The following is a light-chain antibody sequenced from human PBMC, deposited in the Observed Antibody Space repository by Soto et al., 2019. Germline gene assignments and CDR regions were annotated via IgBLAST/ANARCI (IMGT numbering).Light chain of an antibody. J-gene: IGKJ5*01. V-gene: IGKV3-20*01. Sequence: EIVLTQSPGTLSLSPGETATLSCRASQSVSSTYLAWYQQKPGQAPGLLLYGASNRASGIPDRFAGSGSGTDFTLTISRLEPEDFVLYYCQHFRAFGQGTRLEIK. CDR3: QHFRA. CDR2: GAS. CDR1: QSVSSTY.